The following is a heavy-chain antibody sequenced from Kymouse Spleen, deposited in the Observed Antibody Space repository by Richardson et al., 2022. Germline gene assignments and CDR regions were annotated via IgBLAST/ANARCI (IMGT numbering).Heavy chain of an antibody. D-gene: IGHD5-12*01. V-gene: IGHV4-59*01. CDR2: IYYSGST. Sequence: QVQLQESGPGLVKPSETLSLTCTVSGGSISSYYWSWIRQPPGKGLEWIGYIYYSGSTNYNPSLKSRVTISVDTSKNQFSLKLSSVTAADTAVYYCARDSTRYGMDVWGQGTTVTVSS. CDR1: GGSISSYY. J-gene: IGHJ6*02. CDR3: ARDSTRYGMDV.